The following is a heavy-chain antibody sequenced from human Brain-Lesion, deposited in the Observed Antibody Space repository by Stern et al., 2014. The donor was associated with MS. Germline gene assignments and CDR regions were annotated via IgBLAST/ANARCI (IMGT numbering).Heavy chain of an antibody. J-gene: IGHJ4*02. Sequence: QVQLVQSGAEVKKPGASVKVSCKVSGYTLTELSMHWVRQAPRKGLEWMGGFDPEDGETISAQNFQGGVTMTEDTSTDTAYMELSSLRSEDTAVYYCATLSPGAGGNYYRHFDYWGQGTLVTVSS. D-gene: IGHD1-26*01. V-gene: IGHV1-24*01. CDR2: FDPEDGET. CDR1: GYTLTELS. CDR3: ATLSPGAGGNYYRHFDY.